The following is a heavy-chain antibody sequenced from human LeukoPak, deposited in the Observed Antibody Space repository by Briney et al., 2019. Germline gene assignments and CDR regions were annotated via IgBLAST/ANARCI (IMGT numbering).Heavy chain of an antibody. CDR3: ARDLGYSSFDY. V-gene: IGHV3-7*01. D-gene: IGHD6-13*01. CDR1: GFSFSSYW. CDR2: IKEDESEK. Sequence: GGSLRLSCAASGFSFSSYWMGWVRQAPGKGLEWVANIKEDESEKNYADSVKGRISISRDNAKNSLYLQMNSLRAEDTAVYYCARDLGYSSFDYWGQGTLVSVSS. J-gene: IGHJ4*02.